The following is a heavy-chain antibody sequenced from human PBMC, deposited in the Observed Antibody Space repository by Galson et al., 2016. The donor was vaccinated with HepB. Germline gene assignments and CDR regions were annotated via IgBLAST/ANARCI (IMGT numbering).Heavy chain of an antibody. CDR1: GFTFSNYW. J-gene: IGHJ3*02. Sequence: SLRLSCAASGFTFSNYWMSWVRQAPGKGLEWVANIKQDGSEKYYVDSVKGRFTISRDNAKNSLYLQMNSLRAEDTAVYYCAREVPRTVTMWGAFDIWGQGTMVTVSS. CDR2: IKQDGSEK. V-gene: IGHV3-7*01. CDR3: AREVPRTVTMWGAFDI. D-gene: IGHD4-11*01.